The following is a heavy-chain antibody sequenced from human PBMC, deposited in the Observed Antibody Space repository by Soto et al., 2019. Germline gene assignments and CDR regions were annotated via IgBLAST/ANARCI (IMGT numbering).Heavy chain of an antibody. CDR3: AREKCSGGSCSIDP. CDR2: IIPIFGTA. J-gene: IGHJ5*02. CDR1: GGTFSSYA. V-gene: IGHV1-69*12. Sequence: QVQLVQSGAEVKKPGSSVKVSCKASGGTFSSYAISWVRQAPGQGLEWMGGIIPIFGTANYAQKFQGRVTSTADESTSTAYMELSSLRSEDTAVYYCAREKCSGGSCSIDPWGQGTLVTVSS. D-gene: IGHD2-15*01.